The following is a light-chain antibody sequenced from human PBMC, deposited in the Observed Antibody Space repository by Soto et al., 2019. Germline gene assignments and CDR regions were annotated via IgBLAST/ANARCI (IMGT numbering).Light chain of an antibody. CDR1: QRVLYSSNNKNY. V-gene: IGKV4-1*01. CDR2: WAS. J-gene: IGKJ5*01. CDR3: QQDYSTPIT. Sequence: DIVMTQSPDSLAVSLGERATINCKSSQRVLYSSNNKNYLSWYQQKPGQPPKLLIYWASTRESGVPDRFSGSGSGTDFTLTISSLQAEDVAVYYCQQDYSTPITFGHGTRLEIK.